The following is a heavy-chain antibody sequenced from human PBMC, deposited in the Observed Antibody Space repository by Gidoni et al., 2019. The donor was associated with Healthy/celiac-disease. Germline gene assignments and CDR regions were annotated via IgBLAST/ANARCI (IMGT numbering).Heavy chain of an antibody. CDR3: ARFSSYYYYGMDV. J-gene: IGHJ6*02. CDR2: ISSSSSYI. V-gene: IGHV3-21*01. D-gene: IGHD6-13*01. Sequence: EVQLVESGGGLVKPGGSLSLSCAASGFTFSSYSMNWVRQAPGKGLEWVSSISSSSSYIYYADSVKGRFTISRDNAKNSLYLQMNSLRAEDTAVYYCARFSSYYYYGMDVWGQGTTVTVSS. CDR1: GFTFSSYS.